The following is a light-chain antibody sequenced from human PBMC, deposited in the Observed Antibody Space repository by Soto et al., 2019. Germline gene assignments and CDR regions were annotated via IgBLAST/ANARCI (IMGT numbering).Light chain of an antibody. J-gene: IGLJ1*01. CDR3: QSYDSTLSARYV. CDR1: SSNIGAGYD. V-gene: IGLV1-40*01. Sequence: QSVLTQPPSVSGAPGQRVTISCTGSSSNIGAGYDVHWYQQRPGTAPKLLIFGNTNRPSGVPDRFSGSKSGTSASLAITGLQAEDEGDYHCQSYDSTLSARYVFGTGTKLTVL. CDR2: GNT.